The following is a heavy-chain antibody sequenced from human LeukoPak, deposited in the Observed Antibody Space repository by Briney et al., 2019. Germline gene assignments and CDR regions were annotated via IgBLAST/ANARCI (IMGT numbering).Heavy chain of an antibody. D-gene: IGHD6-19*01. CDR3: ARVFAAAGLDF. V-gene: IGHV4-39*07. Sequence: SQTLSLTCTVSGGSISDSRSCGWVLQPPGKGLQWSAKIHDDGGTASNPSLNSRVTISLDKSKNDFSLKGRYVAAAGTAFYYCARVFAAAGLDFWGQGNLVTVSS. CDR1: GGSISDSRS. CDR2: IHDDGGT. J-gene: IGHJ4*02.